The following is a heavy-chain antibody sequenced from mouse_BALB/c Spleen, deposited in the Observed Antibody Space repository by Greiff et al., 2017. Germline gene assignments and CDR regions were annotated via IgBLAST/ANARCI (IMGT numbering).Heavy chain of an antibody. CDR2: INPSTGYT. Sequence: VQLQQSGAELVKPGASVKMSCKASGYTFTSYWMHWVKQRPGQGLEWIGYINPSTGYTEYNQKFKDKATLTADKSSSTAYMQLSSLTSEDSAVYYCARDDYYVAYWGQGTLVTVSA. D-gene: IGHD2-3*01. J-gene: IGHJ3*01. CDR3: ARDDYYVAY. V-gene: IGHV1-7*01. CDR1: GYTFTSYW.